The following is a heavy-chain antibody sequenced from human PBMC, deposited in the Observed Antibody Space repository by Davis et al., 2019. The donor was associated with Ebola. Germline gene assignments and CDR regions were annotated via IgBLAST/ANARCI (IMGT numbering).Heavy chain of an antibody. CDR3: ASQLVLGY. CDR1: GFTFSSYW. J-gene: IGHJ4*02. D-gene: IGHD6-6*01. CDR2: IKQDGSEK. V-gene: IGHV3-7*01. Sequence: GESLKISCAASGFTFSSYWMSWVRQAPGKGLEWVANIKQDGSEKYYVDSVKGRFTISRDNAKNSLYLQMNSLRAEDTAVYYCASQLVLGYWGQGTLVTVSS.